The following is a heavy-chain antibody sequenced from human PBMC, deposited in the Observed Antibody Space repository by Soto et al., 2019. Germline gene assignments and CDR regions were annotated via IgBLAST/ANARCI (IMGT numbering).Heavy chain of an antibody. CDR2: ISYDGSNK. Sequence: QVQLVESGGGVVQPGRSLRLSCAASGFTFSSYAMHWVRQAPGKGLEWVAVISYDGSNKYYADSVKGRFTISRNNCKHTLYLQMNSLRAEDTAVYYCAREPWEPNNYYYYGMDVWGQGTTVTVSS. V-gene: IGHV3-30-3*01. CDR3: AREPWEPNNYYYYGMDV. D-gene: IGHD1-26*01. CDR1: GFTFSSYA. J-gene: IGHJ6*02.